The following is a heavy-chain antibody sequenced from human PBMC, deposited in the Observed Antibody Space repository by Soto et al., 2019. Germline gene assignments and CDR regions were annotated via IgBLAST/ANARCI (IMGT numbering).Heavy chain of an antibody. Sequence: QVQLVESGGGVVQPGRSLRLSCAASGFTFSSYAMHWVRQAPGKGLEWVAVISYDGSNKYYADSVKGRFTISRDNSKNTLYLQMNSLRAEDTAVYYCARDTNYYGSWMSYYYYGMDVWGQGTTVTVSS. CDR2: ISYDGSNK. J-gene: IGHJ6*02. CDR1: GFTFSSYA. CDR3: ARDTNYYGSWMSYYYYGMDV. D-gene: IGHD3-10*01. V-gene: IGHV3-30-3*01.